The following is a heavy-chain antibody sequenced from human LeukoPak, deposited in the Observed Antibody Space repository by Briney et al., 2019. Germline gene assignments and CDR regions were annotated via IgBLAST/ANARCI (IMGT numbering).Heavy chain of an antibody. D-gene: IGHD3-3*01. J-gene: IGHJ6*03. CDR2: ISGGAGST. CDR1: AFTFSTYA. V-gene: IGHV3-23*01. CDR3: AKDKYNFWSGSNYYYMDV. Sequence: PGGSLRLSCAASAFTFSTYAMSWVRQAPGKGLECVSVISGGAGSTYYADSVKGRFTISRDNSKNTLYLQMNSLRAEDTAVYYCAKDKYNFWSGSNYYYMDVWGKGTTVTVSS.